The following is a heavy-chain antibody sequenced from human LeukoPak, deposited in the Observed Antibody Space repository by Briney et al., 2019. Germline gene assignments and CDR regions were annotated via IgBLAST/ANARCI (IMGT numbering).Heavy chain of an antibody. CDR2: SSAHNGNT. D-gene: IGHD3-22*01. Sequence: ASVKVSCKASGYTFTNYGISWVRQAPGQGLEWMGWSSAHNGNTDYAQKFQARVTMTKDTSISTVYMDLSRLTSDDTAVYYCARGSSDYYLTKDYWGQGTLVTVSS. J-gene: IGHJ4*02. V-gene: IGHV1-18*01. CDR3: ARGSSDYYLTKDY. CDR1: GYTFTNYG.